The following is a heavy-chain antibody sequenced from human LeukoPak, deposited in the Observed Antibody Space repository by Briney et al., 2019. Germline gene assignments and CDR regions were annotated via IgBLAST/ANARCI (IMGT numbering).Heavy chain of an antibody. CDR1: GGSISSYY. CDR3: ASGELAPEIDY. D-gene: IGHD3-10*01. J-gene: IGHJ4*02. Sequence: SETLSLTCTVSGGSISSYYWSWIRQPPGKGLEWIGYIYYSGSINYNPSLKSRVTISVDTSKNQFSLKLSSVTAADTAVYYCASGELAPEIDYWGQGTLVTVSS. V-gene: IGHV4-59*01. CDR2: IYYSGSI.